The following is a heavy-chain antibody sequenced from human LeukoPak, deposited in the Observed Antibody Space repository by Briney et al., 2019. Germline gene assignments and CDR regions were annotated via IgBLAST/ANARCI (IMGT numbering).Heavy chain of an antibody. CDR2: INSDGSST. J-gene: IGHJ1*01. V-gene: IGHV3-74*01. CDR1: GFTFSSYW. CDR3: ARDRGDYYDSSGYYDPGYFQH. Sequence: GGSLRLSCAASGFTFSSYWMHWVRQAPGKGLVWVSRINSDGSSTSYADSVKGRFTISRDNAKNSLYLQMNSLRAEDTALYYCARDRGDYYDSSGYYDPGYFQHWGQGTLVTVSS. D-gene: IGHD3-22*01.